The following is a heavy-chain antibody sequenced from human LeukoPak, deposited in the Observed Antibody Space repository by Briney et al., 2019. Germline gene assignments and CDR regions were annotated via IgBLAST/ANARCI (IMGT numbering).Heavy chain of an antibody. D-gene: IGHD3-3*02. CDR2: VWFDGRQT. Sequence: GRSLRLSRVTSGFSMGSYGMHWLRQAPGKGLEWVTGVWFDGRQTYYADSVKGRFILSRDNPKNTLYLQMNSLRTEDTAIYYCARDLTFFALSPGGQGTLVTVSS. CDR1: GFSMGSYG. V-gene: IGHV3-33*01. J-gene: IGHJ4*02. CDR3: ARDLTFFALSP.